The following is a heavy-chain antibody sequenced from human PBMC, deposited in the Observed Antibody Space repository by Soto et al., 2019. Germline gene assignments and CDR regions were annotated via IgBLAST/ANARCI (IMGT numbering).Heavy chain of an antibody. CDR3: ARAVTWGLDV. CDR1: GFPFSLYS. Sequence: EVQLVESGGGLVQPGGSLRLSCAASGFPFSLYSMSWVRQAPGKGLEWVSYISRSSTGIHYADSVKGRFTISRDAATNSMHLQMNSLRDGDTAVYYCARAVTWGLDVWGQGTTVSISS. D-gene: IGHD3-10*01. CDR2: ISRSSTGI. V-gene: IGHV3-48*02. J-gene: IGHJ6*02.